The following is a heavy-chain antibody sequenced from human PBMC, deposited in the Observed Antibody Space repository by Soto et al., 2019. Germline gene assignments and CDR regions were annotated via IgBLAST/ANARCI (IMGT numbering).Heavy chain of an antibody. CDR3: ARWGSEYSSSSRFYYGMDV. Sequence: PSETLSLTCAVYGGSFSGYYWSWIRQPPGKGLEWIGEINHSGSTNYNPSLKSRVTISVDTSKNQFSLKLSSVTAADTAVYYCARWGSEYSSSSRFYYGMDVWGQGTTVTVSS. D-gene: IGHD6-6*01. CDR2: INHSGST. CDR1: GGSFSGYY. J-gene: IGHJ6*02. V-gene: IGHV4-34*01.